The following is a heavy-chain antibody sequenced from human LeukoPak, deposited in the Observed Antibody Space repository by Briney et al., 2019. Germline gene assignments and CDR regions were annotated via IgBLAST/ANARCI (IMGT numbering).Heavy chain of an antibody. CDR2: IKTDGSLI. V-gene: IGHV3-7*01. Sequence: GGSLRLSCVASGFTFSSYWMTWVRQAPGKGLEWVANIKTDGSLIYYVDSVKGRFTISRDNSKKTLYLEMNSLRVEDTAVYYCARTGESHAFDIWGQGTMVTVSS. CDR1: GFTFSSYW. D-gene: IGHD1-26*01. CDR3: ARTGESHAFDI. J-gene: IGHJ3*02.